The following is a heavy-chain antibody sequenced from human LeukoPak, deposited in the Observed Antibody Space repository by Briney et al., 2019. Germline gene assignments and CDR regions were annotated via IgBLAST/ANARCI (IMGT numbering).Heavy chain of an antibody. Sequence: GESLKISCKGSGYSFNTYWIGWVRQMPGKGLEWMGIIYPGDSDTKYSPSFQGQVTISADKSISTAYLQWSSLKASDTAMYYCARRVQAAMADYWGQGTLVTVSS. CDR1: GYSFNTYW. CDR3: ARRVQAAMADY. V-gene: IGHV5-51*01. D-gene: IGHD5-18*01. J-gene: IGHJ4*02. CDR2: IYPGDSDT.